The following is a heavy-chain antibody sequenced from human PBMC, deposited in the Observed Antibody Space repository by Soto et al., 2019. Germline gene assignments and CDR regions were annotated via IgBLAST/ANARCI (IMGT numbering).Heavy chain of an antibody. D-gene: IGHD3-16*02. V-gene: IGHV4-59*01. CDR2: IYYTGST. Sequence: PSETLSLTCTVSGGSISDDYWIWIRQPPGNGLEWMGYIYYTGSTNYNPSLKSRVTISIDTSKNQFSLKLSSVTAADTAVYYCARASVINWFDPWGLGTLVTVSS. CDR1: GGSISDDY. CDR3: ARASVINWFDP. J-gene: IGHJ5*02.